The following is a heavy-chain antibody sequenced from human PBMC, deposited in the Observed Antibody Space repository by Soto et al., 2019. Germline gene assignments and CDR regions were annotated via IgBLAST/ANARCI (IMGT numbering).Heavy chain of an antibody. CDR3: AKGKGWVQESMGYYYGMDV. CDR1: GFTFSSYG. D-gene: IGHD1-1*01. Sequence: GGSLRLSCAASGFTFSSYGMHWVRQAPGKGLEWVAVISYDGSNKYYADSVKGRFTISRDNSKNTLYLQMNSLRAEDTAVYYCAKGKGWVQESMGYYYGMDVWGQGTTVTVSS. V-gene: IGHV3-30*18. CDR2: ISYDGSNK. J-gene: IGHJ6*02.